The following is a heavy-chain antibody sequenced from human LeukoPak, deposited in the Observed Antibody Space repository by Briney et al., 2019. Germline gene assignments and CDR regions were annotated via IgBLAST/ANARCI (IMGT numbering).Heavy chain of an antibody. J-gene: IGHJ4*02. CDR1: GFTFNSYA. D-gene: IGHD6-19*01. CDR2: IRGSGGGT. CDR3: AKAGIGVVGYFDY. Sequence: PGGSLRLSCAASGFTFNSYAMSWVRQAPGEGLEWVSAIRGSGGGTYYADSVKGRFTISRDNSKNTLYLQMYSLRDEDTALYYCAKAGIGVVGYFDYWGQGTLVTVSS. V-gene: IGHV3-23*01.